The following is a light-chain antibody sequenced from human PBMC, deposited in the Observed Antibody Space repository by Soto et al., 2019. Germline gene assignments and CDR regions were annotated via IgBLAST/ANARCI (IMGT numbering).Light chain of an antibody. CDR3: QQYNNWPPIT. CDR1: QSVSGN. CDR2: AAS. Sequence: EIVMTQSPATLSVSPGERATLSCRASQSVSGNLAWYQQKPGQAPRLLIYAASTRATGIPARFSGSGSGTEFTLTISSLQSEEFAVYYRQQYNNWPPITFAPGTKVDI. V-gene: IGKV3-15*01. J-gene: IGKJ3*01.